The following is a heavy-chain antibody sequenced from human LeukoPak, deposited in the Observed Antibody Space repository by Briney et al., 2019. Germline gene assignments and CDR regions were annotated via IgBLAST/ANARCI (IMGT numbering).Heavy chain of an antibody. CDR1: GGSIRSSYYY. D-gene: IGHD4-17*01. CDR3: ARDRGVTKVYGMDV. Sequence: PSETLSLTCTVSGGSIRSSYYYWSWIRQPPGKGLEWIGYIYYSGSTNYNPSLKSRVTISVDTSKNQFSLKLSSVTAADTAVYYCARDRGVTKVYGMDVWGQGTTVTVSS. CDR2: IYYSGST. J-gene: IGHJ6*02. V-gene: IGHV4-61*01.